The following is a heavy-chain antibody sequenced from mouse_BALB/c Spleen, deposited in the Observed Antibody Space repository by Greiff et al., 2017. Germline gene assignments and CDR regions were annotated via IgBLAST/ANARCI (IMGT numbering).Heavy chain of an antibody. CDR1: GFTFSSFG. J-gene: IGHJ4*01. D-gene: IGHD2-4*01. V-gene: IGHV5-17*02. CDR2: ISSGSSTI. Sequence: EVMLVESGGGLVQPGGSRKLSCAASGFTFSSFGMHWVRQAPEKGLEWVAYISSGSSTIYYADTVKGRFTISRDNPKNTLFLQMTSLRSEDTAMYYCARRDYDSYYYAMDYWGQGTSVTVSS. CDR3: ARRDYDSYYYAMDY.